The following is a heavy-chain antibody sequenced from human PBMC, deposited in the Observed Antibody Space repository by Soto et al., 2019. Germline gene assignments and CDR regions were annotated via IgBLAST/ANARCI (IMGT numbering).Heavy chain of an antibody. J-gene: IGHJ4*02. Sequence: RLSCVASGFTFSSYAMSWVRQAPGKGLEWVSAISGSGGSTYYADSVKGRFTISRDNSKNTLYLQMNSLRVEDTALYYCAKKANVVVVPAVYSFDYWGQGALVTVSS. CDR2: ISGSGGST. CDR3: AKKANVVVVPAVYSFDY. CDR1: GFTFSSYA. D-gene: IGHD2-2*01. V-gene: IGHV3-23*01.